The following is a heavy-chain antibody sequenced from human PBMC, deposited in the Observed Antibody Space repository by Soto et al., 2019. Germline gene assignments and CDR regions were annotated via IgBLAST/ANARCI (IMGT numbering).Heavy chain of an antibody. J-gene: IGHJ5*02. CDR2: MYNTGST. D-gene: IGHD3-3*02. Sequence: SETLSLTCTVSGGSISRYYWSWIRQPPGKGLEWIGCMYNTGSTYYNPSLKSRVTISVDTSKNQFSLKLSSVTAADTAVYYCASPKIAFYNWFDPWGQGTLVTVSS. V-gene: IGHV4-4*08. CDR3: ASPKIAFYNWFDP. CDR1: GGSISRYY.